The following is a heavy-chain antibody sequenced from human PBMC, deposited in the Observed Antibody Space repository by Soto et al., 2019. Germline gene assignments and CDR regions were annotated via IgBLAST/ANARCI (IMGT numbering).Heavy chain of an antibody. D-gene: IGHD2-21*02. V-gene: IGHV4-38-2*02. J-gene: IGHJ4*01. CDR2: IYHGGTT. CDR1: CYSISDPSS. Sequence: SETLSLTCTVSCYSISDPSSWAWLRQAPGKGPEWIASIYHGGTTFYNPSLKSRISISVDTSNTQFSLKLRSVTAEDTAVYYCARVHVMVVAGSTFDYWGHGSLVTVSS. CDR3: ARVHVMVVAGSTFDY.